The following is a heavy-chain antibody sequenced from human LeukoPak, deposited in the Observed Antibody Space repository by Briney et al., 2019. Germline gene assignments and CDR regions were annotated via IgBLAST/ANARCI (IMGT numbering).Heavy chain of an antibody. CDR2: IYHRSKWYN. D-gene: IGHD1-20*01. Sequence: SQTLSLTCGISGDSFSSNNAAWNWIRQSPSRGLEWLGRIYHRSKWYNDYAVSVKSRISMNPDTSENQFSLHLNYVTPEDTAVNYCARISGSGDHYFDLWGPGTLVTVSS. CDR3: ARISGSGDHYFDL. V-gene: IGHV6-1*01. CDR1: GDSFSSNNAA. J-gene: IGHJ2*01.